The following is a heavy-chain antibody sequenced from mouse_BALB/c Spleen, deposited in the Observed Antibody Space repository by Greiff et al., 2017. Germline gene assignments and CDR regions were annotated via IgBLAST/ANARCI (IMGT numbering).Heavy chain of an antibody. Sequence: EVKLVESGGGLVQPGGSLKLSCAASGFTFSDYYMYWVRQTPEKRLEWVATISDGGSYTYYPDSVKGRFTISRDNANNNLYLQMSSLKYDDTAMYYCARSYDDYEGFAYWGQGTLVTVSA. CDR2: ISDGGSYT. V-gene: IGHV5-4*02. CDR3: ARSYDDYEGFAY. D-gene: IGHD2-3*01. J-gene: IGHJ3*01. CDR1: GFTFSDYY.